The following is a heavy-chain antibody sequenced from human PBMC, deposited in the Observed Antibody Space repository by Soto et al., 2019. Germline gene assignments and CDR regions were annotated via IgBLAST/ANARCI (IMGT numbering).Heavy chain of an antibody. V-gene: IGHV3-23*01. Sequence: PGGSLRLSCAASGFTFSSYAMSWVRQAPGKGLEWVSAISGSGGSTYYVDSVKGRFTISRDNSKNTLYLQMNSLRAEDTAVYYCAKSVLLWFGETLDAFDIWGQGTMVTVSS. CDR1: GFTFSSYA. D-gene: IGHD3-10*01. CDR2: ISGSGGST. CDR3: AKSVLLWFGETLDAFDI. J-gene: IGHJ3*02.